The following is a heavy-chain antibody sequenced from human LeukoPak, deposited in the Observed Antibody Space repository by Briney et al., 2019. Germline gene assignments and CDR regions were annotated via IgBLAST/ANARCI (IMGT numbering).Heavy chain of an antibody. CDR3: AREGGDTPMVKFDS. CDR2: INPSGGST. J-gene: IGHJ4*02. CDR1: GYTFTSYY. Sequence: ASVKVSCKASGYTFTSYYMHWVRQAPGQGLEWMGRINPSGGSTSYAQKFQGRVTMTRDMSTSTVYMELSSLRSEDTGVYYCAREGGDTPMVKFDSWGQGTLVTVSS. V-gene: IGHV1-46*01. D-gene: IGHD5-18*01.